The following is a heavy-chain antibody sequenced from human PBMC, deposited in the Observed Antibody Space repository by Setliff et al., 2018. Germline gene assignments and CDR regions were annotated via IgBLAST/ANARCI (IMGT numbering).Heavy chain of an antibody. V-gene: IGHV4-59*12. J-gene: IGHJ6*03. CDR1: GASITDSY. CDR3: ARDRRDYIGAGSSEIDYYYYYYMDV. D-gene: IGHD3-10*01. Sequence: SETLSLTCSVSGASITDSYWNWIRQPLGKGLEWVGYIHYSGSTSYNPSLRSRVTISGDTSKNQISLNLSSGTAADMAVYYCARDRRDYIGAGSSEIDYYYYYYMDVWGKGTTVTVSS. CDR2: IHYSGST.